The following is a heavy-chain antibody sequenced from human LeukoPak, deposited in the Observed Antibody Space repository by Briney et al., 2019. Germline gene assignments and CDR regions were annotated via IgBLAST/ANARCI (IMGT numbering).Heavy chain of an antibody. CDR2: INPNSGGT. V-gene: IGHV1-2*02. CDR1: GYTFTGYY. CDR3: ARVGGRCTSTSCYASGWWFDP. D-gene: IGHD2-2*01. Sequence: ASVKVSCKASGYTFTGYYIHWVRQAPGQGLEWMGWINPNSGGTNYAQKFQGRVTMTRDTSISTAYMELSRLRSDDTAVYYCARVGGRCTSTSCYASGWWFDPWGQGTLVTVSS. J-gene: IGHJ5*02.